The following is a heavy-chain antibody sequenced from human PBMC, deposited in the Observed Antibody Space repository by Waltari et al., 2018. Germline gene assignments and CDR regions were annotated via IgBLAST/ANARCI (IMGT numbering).Heavy chain of an antibody. CDR1: GFTFSRYA. J-gene: IGHJ4*02. Sequence: EVQLLESGGGLVQPGGSLRLSCAASGFTFSRYAMSWVRQAPGKGLEWVSAISGSGGSTYYADSVKGRFTISRDNSKNTLYLQMNSLRAEDTAVYYCAKKAHCSSTSCYLYYFDYWGQGTLVTVSS. V-gene: IGHV3-23*01. CDR2: ISGSGGST. CDR3: AKKAHCSSTSCYLYYFDY. D-gene: IGHD2-2*01.